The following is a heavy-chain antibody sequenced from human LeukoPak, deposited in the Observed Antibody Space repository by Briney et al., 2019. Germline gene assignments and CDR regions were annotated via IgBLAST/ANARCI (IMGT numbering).Heavy chain of an antibody. D-gene: IGHD1-26*01. Sequence: QSGGSLRLSCAASGFTFSSHWMHWVRQAPGKGLVWVSRIKSDGSMTNYADSVKGRFTTSRDNAKNTLYVQVNSLSAEDTAVYYCVRQGTVGEFDYWGQGTLVTVSS. J-gene: IGHJ4*02. CDR3: VRQGTVGEFDY. V-gene: IGHV3-74*01. CDR2: IKSDGSMT. CDR1: GFTFSSHW.